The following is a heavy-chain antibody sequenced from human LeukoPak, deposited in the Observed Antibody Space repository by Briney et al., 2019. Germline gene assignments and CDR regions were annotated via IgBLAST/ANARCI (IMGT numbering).Heavy chain of an antibody. CDR1: GFTFSSYG. J-gene: IGHJ5*02. V-gene: IGHV3-33*01. CDR3: ARGNDYGDYSNWFDP. Sequence: GGSLRLSCAASGFTFSSYGMHRVRQAPGKGLEWVAVIWYDGSNKYYADSVKGRFTISRDNSKNTLYLQMNSLRAEDTAVYYCARGNDYGDYSNWFDPWGQGTLVTVSS. D-gene: IGHD4-17*01. CDR2: IWYDGSNK.